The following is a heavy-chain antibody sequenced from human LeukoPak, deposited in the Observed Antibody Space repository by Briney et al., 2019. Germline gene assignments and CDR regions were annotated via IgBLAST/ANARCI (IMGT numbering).Heavy chain of an antibody. CDR3: ARAGNYGSGKSDY. J-gene: IGHJ4*02. CDR1: GYTFTSYG. D-gene: IGHD3-10*01. Sequence: ASVKVSCKASGYTFTSYGISWVRQATGQGLEWMGLISGYKGNTNYAQKLQGRVTMTTDTSTSAAYMELRSLRSDDTAVYYCARAGNYGSGKSDYWGQGTLVTVSS. V-gene: IGHV1-18*01. CDR2: ISGYKGNT.